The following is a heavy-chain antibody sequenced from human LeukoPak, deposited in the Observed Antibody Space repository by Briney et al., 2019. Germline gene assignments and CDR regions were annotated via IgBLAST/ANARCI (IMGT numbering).Heavy chain of an antibody. D-gene: IGHD2-2*01. Sequence: PGGSLRLSCAASVFTFSGYAMRWGGQAPGKGLEWVSAISGSGGTTYYADSVKGRFTISRDNSKNTLYLQMSSLRDEDTAVYYCAKEPREYCTSTSCPNGIDPWGQGTLVTVSS. CDR3: AKEPREYCTSTSCPNGIDP. J-gene: IGHJ5*02. CDR1: VFTFSGYA. V-gene: IGHV3-23*01. CDR2: ISGSGGTT.